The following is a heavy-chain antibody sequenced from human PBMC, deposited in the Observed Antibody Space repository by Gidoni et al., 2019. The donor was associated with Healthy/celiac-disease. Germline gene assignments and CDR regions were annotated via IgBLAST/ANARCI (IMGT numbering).Heavy chain of an antibody. J-gene: IGHJ4*02. CDR1: GFTFSSYW. CDR3: ARGYCSGGSCYVDY. CDR2: INSDGSST. V-gene: IGHV3-74*01. Sequence: EVQLVESGGGLVQPGGSLRLSCSASGFTFSSYWMHWVRQAPGKGLVWVSRINSDGSSTSYADSVKGRFTISRDNAKNTLYLQMNSLRAEDTAVYYCARGYCSGGSCYVDYWGQGTLVTVSS. D-gene: IGHD2-15*01.